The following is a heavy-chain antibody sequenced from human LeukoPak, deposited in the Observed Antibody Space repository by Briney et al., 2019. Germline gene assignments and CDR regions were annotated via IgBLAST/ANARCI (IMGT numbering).Heavy chain of an antibody. Sequence: SVKVSCKASGGTFSSYGISWVRQAPGQGLEWVGRIIPIFGTANYAQKFQGRVTITTDESTGTAYMELSSLRSEDTAVYYCASHIAVAGTLDYWGQGTLVTVSS. V-gene: IGHV1-69*05. CDR2: IIPIFGTA. CDR3: ASHIAVAGTLDY. D-gene: IGHD6-19*01. J-gene: IGHJ4*02. CDR1: GGTFSSYG.